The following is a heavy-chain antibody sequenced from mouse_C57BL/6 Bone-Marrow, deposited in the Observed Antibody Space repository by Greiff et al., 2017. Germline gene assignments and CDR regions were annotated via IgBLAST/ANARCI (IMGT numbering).Heavy chain of an antibody. V-gene: IGHV5-12*01. CDR2: ISNGGGST. D-gene: IGHD4-1*01. Sequence: EVKVVESGGGLVQPGGSLKLSCAASGFTFSDYYMYWVRQTPEKRLEWVAYISNGGGSTYYPDTVKGRFTISRDNAKNTLYLQMSRLKSEDTAMYYCARRNCDRNYFDYWGQGTTLTVSS. CDR1: GFTFSDYY. J-gene: IGHJ2*01. CDR3: ARRNCDRNYFDY.